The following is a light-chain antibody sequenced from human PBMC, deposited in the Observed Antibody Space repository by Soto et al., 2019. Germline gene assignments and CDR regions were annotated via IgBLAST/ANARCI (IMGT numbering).Light chain of an antibody. CDR2: DVS. CDR1: SSDVGGYNY. Sequence: QSALTQPASVSGSPGQSTTISCTGPSSDVGGYNYVSWYQQHPGKAPKHMIYDVSNRPSGVSNRFSGSKSGNTASLTISGLQAEDEADYYCSSYTSRSSVFGGGTQLTVL. CDR3: SSYTSRSSV. J-gene: IGLJ3*02. V-gene: IGLV2-14*01.